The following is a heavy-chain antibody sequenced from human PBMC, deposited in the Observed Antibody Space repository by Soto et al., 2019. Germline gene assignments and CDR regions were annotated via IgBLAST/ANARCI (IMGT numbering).Heavy chain of an antibody. J-gene: IGHJ5*02. Sequence: SETLSLTCTVSGASISGYYWSWIRKSAGKGLEWIGRIYATGTTDYNPSLKSRVMMSVDTSKKQFSLRLRSVTAADTAVYYCVRDGTKTLRDWFDPWCQGISVTVSS. CDR2: IYATGTT. CDR1: GASISGYY. CDR3: VRDGTKTLRDWFDP. V-gene: IGHV4-4*07. D-gene: IGHD1-1*01.